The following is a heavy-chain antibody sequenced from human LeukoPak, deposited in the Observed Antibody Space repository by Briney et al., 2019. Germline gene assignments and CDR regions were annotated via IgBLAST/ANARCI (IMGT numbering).Heavy chain of an antibody. V-gene: IGHV1-2*02. D-gene: IGHD6-13*01. CDR1: GYTFTGYY. CDR2: INPNSGGT. J-gene: IGHJ4*02. CDR3: ARVASSSWSRFYFDH. Sequence: ASVKVSCKASGYTFTGYYMHWVRQAPGQGLEWMGWINPNSGGTNCAQKFQGRVTMTRDTSISTAYMELSRLRSDDTAVYYCARVASSSWSRFYFDHWGQGTLVTVSS.